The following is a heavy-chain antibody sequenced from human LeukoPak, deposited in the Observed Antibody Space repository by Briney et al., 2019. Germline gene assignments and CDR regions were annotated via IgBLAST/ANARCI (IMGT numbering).Heavy chain of an antibody. J-gene: IGHJ3*02. CDR3: TIDLFERLTPYTAFDI. V-gene: IGHV3-9*01. Sequence: PGGSLRLSCAASGFTFEDYAMHWVRHAPGKGLEWVSRITGNNDKIAYTDSVKGRFTISRDNARSSLYLEMNSLRPEDTALYYCTIDLFERLTPYTAFDIWGQGTMVSVSS. D-gene: IGHD3-9*01. CDR1: GFTFEDYA. CDR2: ITGNNDKI.